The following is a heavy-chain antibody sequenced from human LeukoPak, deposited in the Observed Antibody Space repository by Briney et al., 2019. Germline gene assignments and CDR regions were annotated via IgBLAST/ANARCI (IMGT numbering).Heavy chain of an antibody. CDR3: ARDRVGFCSGGSCYSDN. CDR1: GFTFSSYW. J-gene: IGHJ4*02. V-gene: IGHV3-7*01. Sequence: GGSLRLSCAASGFTFSSYWMSWVRQAPGKGLEWVANIKQDGSEKYYVDSVKGRFTISRDNAKNSLFLQMNSLRVEDTAVYYCARDRVGFCSGGSCYSDNWGQGTLVTVSS. D-gene: IGHD2-15*01. CDR2: IKQDGSEK.